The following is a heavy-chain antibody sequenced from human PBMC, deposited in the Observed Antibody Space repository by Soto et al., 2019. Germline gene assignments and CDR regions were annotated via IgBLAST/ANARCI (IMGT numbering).Heavy chain of an antibody. D-gene: IGHD3-10*01. CDR3: ARQRITRVRGVSSSGLDV. CDR1: GYSCTSYD. Sequence: GEPLRISWKGAGYSCTSYDIACVRQMPGKGLEWMGIIHPGDSETRYSPSFQGHVIISADKSISSAYLQWSSLEAADTAMYYCARQRITRVRGVSSSGLDVWGQGTTVTVS. J-gene: IGHJ6*02. V-gene: IGHV5-51*01. CDR2: IHPGDSET.